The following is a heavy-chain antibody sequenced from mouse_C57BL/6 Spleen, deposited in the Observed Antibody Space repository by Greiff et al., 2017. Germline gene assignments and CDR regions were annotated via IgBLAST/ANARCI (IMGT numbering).Heavy chain of an antibody. CDR1: GSTFSSYG. Sequence: EVQRVESGGDLVKPGGSLKLSCAASGSTFSSYGMSWVRQTPDKRLEWVATISSGGSYTYYPESVKGRFTISRDNAKTTLYLPMSSLKSEDTAMYYCARHGPFAYWGQGTLVTVSA. CDR3: ARHGPFAY. CDR2: ISSGGSYT. V-gene: IGHV5-6*01. J-gene: IGHJ3*01.